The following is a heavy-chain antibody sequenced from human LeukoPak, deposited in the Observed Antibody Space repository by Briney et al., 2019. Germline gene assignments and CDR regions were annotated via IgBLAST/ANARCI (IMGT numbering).Heavy chain of an antibody. CDR1: GGSISGYY. CDR3: ARRGYDYVWGSYRQDYYFDY. CDR2: ISYSGST. Sequence: SETLSLTCTVSGGSISGYYWSWIRQPPGKGLEWIGYISYSGSTNYNPSLKSRVTISVDTSKNQFSLKLSSVTAADTAVYYCARRGYDYVWGSYRQDYYFDYWGQGTLVTVSS. V-gene: IGHV4-59*08. D-gene: IGHD3-16*02. J-gene: IGHJ4*02.